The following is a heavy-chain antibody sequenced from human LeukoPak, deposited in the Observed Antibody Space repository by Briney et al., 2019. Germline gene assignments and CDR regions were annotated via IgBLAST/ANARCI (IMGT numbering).Heavy chain of an antibody. V-gene: IGHV3-53*01. CDR1: GFSVSSNY. CDR3: ARGGNYYDRSGYYSGQALDI. D-gene: IGHD3-22*01. J-gene: IGHJ3*02. CDR2: MYSGGTT. Sequence: GGSLRLSRAASGFSVSSNYMNWVRQAPGKGLEWVSVMYSGGTTYYADSVKGRFTLSRDKSENTLYLQMNSLRAQDTAVYYCARGGNYYDRSGYYSGQALDIWGQGTMVTVSS.